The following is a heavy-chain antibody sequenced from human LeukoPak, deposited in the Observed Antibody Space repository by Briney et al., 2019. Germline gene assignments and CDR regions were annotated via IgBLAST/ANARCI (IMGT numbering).Heavy chain of an antibody. CDR2: ISGSGGNT. D-gene: IGHD3-10*01. V-gene: IGHV3-23*01. CDR3: AKDFRAKSGSGSYGWFDP. CDR1: EFTFNNYA. Sequence: PGGTLRLSCVASEFTFNNYAMAWVRQGPGKGLEWVSSISGSGGNTYYADSVKGRFTISRDNSKNTLYLQINSLRADDTAVYYCAKDFRAKSGSGSYGWFDPWGQGTLVTVSS. J-gene: IGHJ5*02.